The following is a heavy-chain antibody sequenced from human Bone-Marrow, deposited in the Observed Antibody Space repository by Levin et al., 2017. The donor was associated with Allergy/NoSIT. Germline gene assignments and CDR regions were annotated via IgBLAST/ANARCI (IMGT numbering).Heavy chain of an antibody. V-gene: IGHV4-34*12. Sequence: PSETLSLTCAVYGGSFSGHYWSWIRQPPGKGLEWIGEIIHSADTNYILSQYNPSLKSRVTISVDMSKKQFSLRLSALTAADTSVYYCARRLRGGPFDYWGQGTLVTVSS. J-gene: IGHJ4*02. D-gene: IGHD4-17*01. CDR1: GGSFSGHY. CDR2: IIHSADT. CDR3: ARRLRGGPFDY.